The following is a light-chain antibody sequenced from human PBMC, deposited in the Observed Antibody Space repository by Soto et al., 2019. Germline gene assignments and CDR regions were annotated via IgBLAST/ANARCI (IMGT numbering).Light chain of an antibody. CDR2: GNR. CDR1: SSNLGAGDD. J-gene: IGLJ3*02. V-gene: IGLV1-40*01. Sequence: QSVLTQPPSVSGAPGQRVTISCTGNSSNLGAGDDVHWYKQVPGAAPKLVIFGNRNRPSGVPERFSGSKSGTSASLAITGLQDEDEADYYCQAYDYSLTASVFGGGTKVTVL. CDR3: QAYDYSLTASV.